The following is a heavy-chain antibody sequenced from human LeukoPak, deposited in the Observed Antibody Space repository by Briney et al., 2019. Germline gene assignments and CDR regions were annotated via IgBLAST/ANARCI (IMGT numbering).Heavy chain of an antibody. CDR3: ARVEMATIGAAFDI. V-gene: IGHV4-38-2*02. CDR2: IYHSGST. Sequence: SSETLSLTCTVSGYSINSGYYWGWIRQPPGKGLEWIGSIYHSGSTYYNPSLKSRVTISVDTSKNQFSLKLSSVTAADTAVYYCARVEMATIGAAFDIWGQGTMVTVSS. J-gene: IGHJ3*02. CDR1: GYSINSGYY. D-gene: IGHD5-24*01.